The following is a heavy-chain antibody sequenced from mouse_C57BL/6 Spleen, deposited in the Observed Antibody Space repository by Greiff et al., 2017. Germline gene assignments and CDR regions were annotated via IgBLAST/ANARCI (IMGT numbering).Heavy chain of an antibody. D-gene: IGHD1-1*01. CDR2: IYPSSGNT. J-gene: IGHJ2*01. CDR3: AVDGSSYCDY. CDR1: GYTFTSYG. Sequence: QVQLQQSGAELARPGASVKLSCKASGYTFTSYGISWVKQRTGQGLEWIGEIYPSSGNTYYNEKFKGKATLTADKASSTAYMELRSLTSEDSAVYFCAVDGSSYCDYWGQGTTLTVSS. V-gene: IGHV1-81*01.